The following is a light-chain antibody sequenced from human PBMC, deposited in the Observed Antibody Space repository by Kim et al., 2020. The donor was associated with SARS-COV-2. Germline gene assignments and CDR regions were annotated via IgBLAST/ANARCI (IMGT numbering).Light chain of an antibody. J-gene: IGLJ1*01. CDR3: CSYAGNYPSKV. CDR1: SSYVGGYNY. V-gene: IGLV2-11*01. Sequence: SVTMSCTGTSSYVGGYNYVSWYQLRPGKAPKLIMYAVTKRPSGVPDRFSGSKSGNTASLTIFGLQAEDEADYYCCSYAGNYPSKVFGTGTKVTVL. CDR2: AVT.